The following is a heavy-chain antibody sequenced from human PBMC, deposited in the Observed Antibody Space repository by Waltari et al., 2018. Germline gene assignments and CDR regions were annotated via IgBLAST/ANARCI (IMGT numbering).Heavy chain of an antibody. D-gene: IGHD3-3*01. CDR3: ARRHTIFGVVNWFDP. J-gene: IGHJ5*02. V-gene: IGHV4-39*07. CDR2: IYYSGGT. Sequence: QLQLQESGPGLVKPSETLSLTCTVSGGSISSSSYYWGWIRQPPGKGLEWIGSIYYSGGTYYNPSLKSRVTISVDTSKNQFSLKLSSVTAADTAVYYCARRHTIFGVVNWFDPWGQGTLVTVSS. CDR1: GGSISSSSYY.